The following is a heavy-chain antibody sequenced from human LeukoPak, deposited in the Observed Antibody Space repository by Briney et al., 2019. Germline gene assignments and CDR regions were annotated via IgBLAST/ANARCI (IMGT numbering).Heavy chain of an antibody. CDR3: AKHDYDSSGYYYLDY. D-gene: IGHD3-22*01. Sequence: GGSLRLSCAASGFTFSSYAMSWVRQAPGKGLEWVSAISGSGGSTYYADSVKGRFTISRDNSKNTLYLQMNSLRAEDTVVYYCAKHDYDSSGYYYLDYWGQGTLVTVSS. V-gene: IGHV3-23*01. CDR1: GFTFSSYA. CDR2: ISGSGGST. J-gene: IGHJ4*02.